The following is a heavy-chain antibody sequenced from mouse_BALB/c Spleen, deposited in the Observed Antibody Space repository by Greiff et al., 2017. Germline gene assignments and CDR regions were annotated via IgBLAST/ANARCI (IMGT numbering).Heavy chain of an antibody. CDR1: GYTFTSYW. J-gene: IGHJ3*01. D-gene: IGHD2-4*01. CDR2: IYPGNSDT. V-gene: IGHV1-5*01. Sequence: VQLQQSGTVLARPGASVKMSCKASGYTFTSYWMHWVKQRPGQGLEWIGAIYPGNSDTSYNQKFKSKAKLTAVTSTSTAYMELSSLTNEDSAVYYGTRKDYDEAWFAYWGQGTLVTVSA. CDR3: TRKDYDEAWFAY.